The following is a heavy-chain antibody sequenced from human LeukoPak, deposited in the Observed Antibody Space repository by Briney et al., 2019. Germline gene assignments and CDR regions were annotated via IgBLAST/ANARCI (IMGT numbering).Heavy chain of an antibody. CDR2: ISSDGSEK. V-gene: IGHV3-30*03. J-gene: IGHJ4*02. Sequence: GGSLRLSCTASGFTFSSYGMHWVRQAPGKGLEWVAVISSDGSEKYYADSVRGRFTISRDNSENTLYLQMNSLRAEDTAMYYCARDPYGDYLDYWGQGTLVTVSS. CDR1: GFTFSSYG. CDR3: ARDPYGDYLDY. D-gene: IGHD4-17*01.